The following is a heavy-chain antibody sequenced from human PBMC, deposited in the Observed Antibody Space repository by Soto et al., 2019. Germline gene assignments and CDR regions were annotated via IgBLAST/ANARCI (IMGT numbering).Heavy chain of an antibody. CDR2: SNPNSGNT. CDR3: ARAVRTVTTDYYYYVDV. Sequence: QVQLVQSGAEVKKPGASVKVSCKASGYTFTSYDINWGRQATGQGFSCMEWSNPNSGNTGYAQQLQGRVTMTKNTSIRTAYMELSSLRSEDPAVYYRARAVRTVTTDYYYYVDVWGKGTTVTVSS. D-gene: IGHD4-17*01. CDR1: GYTFTSYD. J-gene: IGHJ6*03. V-gene: IGHV1-8*01.